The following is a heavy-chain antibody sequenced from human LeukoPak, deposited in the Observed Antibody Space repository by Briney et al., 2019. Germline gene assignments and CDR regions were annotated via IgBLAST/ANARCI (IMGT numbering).Heavy chain of an antibody. CDR2: IYSGGDT. D-gene: IGHD2-8*01. CDR1: EFTVYNSF. V-gene: IGHV3-53*01. Sequence: GGSLRLSCAVSEFTVYNSFMCWVRQAPGKGLEWVSIIYSGGDTFYVDSVKGRFTISRDKYKNTVYLQMNSLRAEDTAVYYGATRDRNNGVDYWGQGTKVTVSA. CDR3: ATRDRNNGVDY. J-gene: IGHJ4*02.